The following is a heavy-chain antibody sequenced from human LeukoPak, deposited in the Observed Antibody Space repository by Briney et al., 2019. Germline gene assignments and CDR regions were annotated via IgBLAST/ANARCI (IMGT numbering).Heavy chain of an antibody. V-gene: IGHV1-2*06. CDR3: ARGSGCGDSPGLH. Sequence: ASVKVSCKASGYTFTDYYMHWVRQAPGQGLEWMGRINPNSGGSNYAQKFQGRVIMTRDTSISTAYMELNSLRSDDTAVYYCARGSGCGDSPGLHWGQGTLVTVSS. CDR1: GYTFTDYY. CDR2: INPNSGGS. D-gene: IGHD4-17*01. J-gene: IGHJ4*02.